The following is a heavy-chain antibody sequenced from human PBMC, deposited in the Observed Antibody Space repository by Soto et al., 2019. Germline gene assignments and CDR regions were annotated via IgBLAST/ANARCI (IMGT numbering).Heavy chain of an antibody. Sequence: SETLSLTCTVSGDSISSNYWSWIRQPPGKGLEWIGYIYYSGSTYYNPSLKSRVTISVDMSKNQFSLNLSSVTAADTAVYYCARTPPPSWGDGYYFDYWGRGTLVTVSS. CDR1: GDSISSNY. J-gene: IGHJ4*02. D-gene: IGHD2-21*02. CDR2: IYYSGST. V-gene: IGHV4-59*01. CDR3: ARTPPPSWGDGYYFDY.